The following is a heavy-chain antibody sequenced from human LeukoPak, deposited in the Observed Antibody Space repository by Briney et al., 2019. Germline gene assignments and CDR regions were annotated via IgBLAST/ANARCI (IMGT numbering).Heavy chain of an antibody. D-gene: IGHD7-27*01. Sequence: PSETLSLTCTVSGYSISSGYYWGWIRQPPGKGREWIGSIYHSGSTYYNPSLKSRVTISVDTSKQQLYLKLSSANDAATAVYYCARACNWGSPSYFEYWGKGILVTVSS. J-gene: IGHJ4*02. CDR1: GYSISSGYY. CDR3: ARACNWGSPSYFEY. V-gene: IGHV4-38-2*02. CDR2: IYHSGST.